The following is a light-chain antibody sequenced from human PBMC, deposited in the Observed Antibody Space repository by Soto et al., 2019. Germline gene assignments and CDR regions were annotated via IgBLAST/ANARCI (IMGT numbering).Light chain of an antibody. V-gene: IGKV1-39*01. Sequence: DIEMTQSPSPLSASVGDRVTITCRASQSISNFLSWYRKSPGRAPELLIYGASTLQSGVPSRFSGSGSGTDFTLTISSLQPEDFATYWCHQTFTPPLTFGGGTKVDIK. CDR3: HQTFTPPLT. J-gene: IGKJ4*01. CDR1: QSISNF. CDR2: GAS.